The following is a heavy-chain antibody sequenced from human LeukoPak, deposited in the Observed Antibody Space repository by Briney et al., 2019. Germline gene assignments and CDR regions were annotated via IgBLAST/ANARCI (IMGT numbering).Heavy chain of an antibody. J-gene: IGHJ4*02. D-gene: IGHD1-26*01. CDR1: GGSINSGGYY. CDR2: IYYNGNT. V-gene: IGHV4-31*03. CDR3: ARRDIVGATGHFDY. Sequence: SQTLSLTCIVSGGSINSGGYYWYWIRQHSGQGLEWIGYIYYNGNTFYNPSLKSRVTISLDTFQNHFSLKLNSVTAANTAVYYCARRDIVGATGHFDYWGQGTLVTVSS.